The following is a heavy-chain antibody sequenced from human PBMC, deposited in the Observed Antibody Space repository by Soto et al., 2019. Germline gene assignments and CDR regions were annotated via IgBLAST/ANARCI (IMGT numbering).Heavy chain of an antibody. CDR3: ARRV. CDR2: ISAGGDRT. J-gene: IGHJ4*02. CDR1: GFTFSHYP. Sequence: EVQVSESGEGLVQPGGSLKLSFATSGFTFSHYPMNWVRQAPGKGLEWVSGISAGGDRTYYADSVKGRFTIFRDNSKNSVSLQMNSLRVEDTAVYYCARRVWGQGTLVTVSS. V-gene: IGHV3-23*01.